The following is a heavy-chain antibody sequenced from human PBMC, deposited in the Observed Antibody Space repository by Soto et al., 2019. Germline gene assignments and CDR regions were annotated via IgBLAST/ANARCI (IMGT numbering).Heavy chain of an antibody. J-gene: IGHJ6*02. CDR2: IIPISGTA. CDR3: ARSQGSSTSLEIYYYYYYGMEV. V-gene: IGHV1-69*01. D-gene: IGHD2-2*01. Sequence: QVQLVQSGAEVKKPGSSVKVSCKASGGTFSSYAISWVRQAPGQGLEWMGGIIPISGTANYALKFQGRVTIAAYESTSTVYMELSSLRAEDTAVYFCARSQGSSTSLEIYYYYYYGMEVWGQGTTVTVSS. CDR1: GGTFSSYA.